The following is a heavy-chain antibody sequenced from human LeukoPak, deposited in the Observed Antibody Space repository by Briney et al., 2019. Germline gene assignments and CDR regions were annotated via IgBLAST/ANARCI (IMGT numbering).Heavy chain of an antibody. D-gene: IGHD6-13*01. CDR1: GGSISSSNW. CDR3: ARDPAIAAVGNYFDY. V-gene: IGHV4-4*02. CDR2: IYHSGST. J-gene: IGHJ4*02. Sequence: SSETLSLTCAVSGGSISSSNWWSWVRRPPGKGLEWIGEIYHSGSTNYNPSLKSRVTISVDKSKNQFSLKLSSVTAADTAVYYCARDPAIAAVGNYFDYWGQGTLVTVSS.